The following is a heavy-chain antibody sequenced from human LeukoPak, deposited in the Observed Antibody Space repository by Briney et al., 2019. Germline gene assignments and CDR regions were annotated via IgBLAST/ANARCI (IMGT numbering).Heavy chain of an antibody. Sequence: GGSLRLSCAASGFTFDDYGMSWVPEASGKGRESVSGINWNGGSTGYADSEKGRFTISRDNAKNSLYLQMNSLRAEDTALYYCARENRPGELLAPYYYMDVWGKGTTVTVSS. V-gene: IGHV3-20*04. CDR2: INWNGGST. CDR3: ARENRPGELLAPYYYMDV. J-gene: IGHJ6*03. CDR1: GFTFDDYG. D-gene: IGHD1-26*01.